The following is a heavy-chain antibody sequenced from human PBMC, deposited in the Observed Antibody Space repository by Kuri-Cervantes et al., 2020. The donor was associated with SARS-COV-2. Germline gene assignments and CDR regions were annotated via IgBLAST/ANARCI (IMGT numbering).Heavy chain of an antibody. Sequence: ESLKISCAVYGGSFSGYYWSWIRQPPGKGLEWIGEINHSGSTNYNPSLKSRVTISVDTSKNQFSLKLSSVTAADTAVYYCARGRDKRYSSGSYYYGMDVWGQGTTVTVSS. CDR1: GGSFSGYY. CDR2: INHSGST. CDR3: ARGRDKRYSSGSYYYGMDV. D-gene: IGHD6-19*01. J-gene: IGHJ6*02. V-gene: IGHV4-34*01.